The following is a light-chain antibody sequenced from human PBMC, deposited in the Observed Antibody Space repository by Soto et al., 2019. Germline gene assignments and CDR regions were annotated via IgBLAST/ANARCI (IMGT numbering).Light chain of an antibody. CDR1: QSVSSY. V-gene: IGKV3-20*01. Sequence: EIVLTQSPATLSLSPGERATLSCRASQSVSSYLAWYQQKPGQAPRLLISGASRRATGIPDRFSGSGSGTDFTLTITRLEPEDFAVYYCQQYGSSPRTFGQGTRLEI. CDR2: GAS. CDR3: QQYGSSPRT. J-gene: IGKJ5*01.